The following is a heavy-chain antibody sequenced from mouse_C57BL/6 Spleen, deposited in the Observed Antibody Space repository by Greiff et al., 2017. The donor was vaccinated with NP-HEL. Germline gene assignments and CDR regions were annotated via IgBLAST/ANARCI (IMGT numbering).Heavy chain of an antibody. J-gene: IGHJ1*03. D-gene: IGHD6-2*01. Sequence: EVKLVESGGGLVQPGGSLKLSCAASGFTFSDYYMYWVRQTPEKRLEWVAYISNGGGSTYYPDTVKGRFTISRDNAKNTLYLQMRRLKSEDTAMYYCARHGVSNFDVWGTGTTVTVSS. CDR3: ARHGVSNFDV. CDR1: GFTFSDYY. V-gene: IGHV5-12*01. CDR2: ISNGGGST.